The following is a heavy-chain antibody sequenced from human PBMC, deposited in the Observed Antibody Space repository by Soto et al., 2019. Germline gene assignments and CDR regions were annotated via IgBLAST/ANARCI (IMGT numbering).Heavy chain of an antibody. CDR3: ARIRSGSYGWGAFDI. D-gene: IGHD1-26*01. J-gene: IGHJ3*02. CDR2: IDWDDDK. V-gene: IGHV2-70*01. CDR1: GFSLSTSGMC. Sequence: SGPTLVNPTQTLTLTCTFSGFSLSTSGMCVSWIRQPPGKALEWLALIDWDDDKYYSTSLKTRLTISKDTSKNQVVLTMTNMDPVDTATYYCARIRSGSYGWGAFDIWGQGTMVTVSS.